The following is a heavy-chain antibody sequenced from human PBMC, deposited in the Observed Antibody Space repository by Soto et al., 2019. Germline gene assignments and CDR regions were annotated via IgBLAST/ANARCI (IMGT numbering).Heavy chain of an antibody. CDR2: ISYSGTT. CDR3: AREGSNFGRFDY. Sequence: SETLSLTCTVSGGSLSSYYWSWIRRPPGMGLEWIASISYSGTTNYNSSLKSRVTISIDTSKNQFSLKFNSVTAADTAVYYCAREGSNFGRFDYWGQGALVTVSS. CDR1: GGSLSSYY. V-gene: IGHV4-59*01. J-gene: IGHJ4*02. D-gene: IGHD1-1*01.